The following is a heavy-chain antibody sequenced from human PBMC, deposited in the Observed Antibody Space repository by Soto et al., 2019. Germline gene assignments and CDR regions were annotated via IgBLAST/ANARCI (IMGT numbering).Heavy chain of an antibody. D-gene: IGHD1-7*01. CDR3: ARHRNCKVNY. CDR1: GGSVSSGTYQ. Sequence: PSETLSLTCTVSGGSVSSGTYQWGWIRQPPGRGLAWIGSASYSEGTYYNPSLKSRGTISVETSKNHFSLKLSSVTAADTAVYDCARHRNCKVNYWGQGTLVTVSS. V-gene: IGHV4-39*01. CDR2: ASYSEGT. J-gene: IGHJ4*02.